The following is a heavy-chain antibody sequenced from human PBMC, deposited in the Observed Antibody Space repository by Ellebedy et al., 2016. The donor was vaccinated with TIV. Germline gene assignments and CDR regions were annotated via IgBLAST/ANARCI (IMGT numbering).Heavy chain of an antibody. Sequence: ASVKVSCKASGYTFTSYGISWVRQAPGQGLEWMGWISAYNGNTNYAQKLQGRVTMTTDTSTSTAYMELRSLRSDDTAVYYCARVSAVLLWFGELLSGLGGMDVWGQGTTVTVS. J-gene: IGHJ6*02. D-gene: IGHD3-10*01. V-gene: IGHV1-18*01. CDR2: ISAYNGNT. CDR3: ARVSAVLLWFGELLSGLGGMDV. CDR1: GYTFTSYG.